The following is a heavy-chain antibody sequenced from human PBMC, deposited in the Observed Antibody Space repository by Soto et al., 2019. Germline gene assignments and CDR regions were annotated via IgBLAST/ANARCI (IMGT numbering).Heavy chain of an antibody. CDR3: ARGPTRLWFGEGFDP. V-gene: IGHV1-8*01. CDR2: MNPNSGNT. D-gene: IGHD3-10*01. CDR1: GYTFTSYD. J-gene: IGHJ5*02. Sequence: QVQLVQSGAEVKKPGASVKVSCKASGYTFTSYDINWVRQATGQGLEWMGWMNPNSGNTVYAQKFKGRVTMTRNTSISTAFLVLTSLRYEDTAVYYCARGPTRLWFGEGFDPWGHGTLVTVSS.